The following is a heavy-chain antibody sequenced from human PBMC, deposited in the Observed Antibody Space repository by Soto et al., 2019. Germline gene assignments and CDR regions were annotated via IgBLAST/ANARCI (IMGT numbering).Heavy chain of an antibody. J-gene: IGHJ3*02. CDR1: GYTFTGYY. V-gene: IGHV1-2*04. Sequence: ASVKVSCKASGYTFTGYYMHWVRQAPGQGLEWMGWINPNSGGTNYAQKFQGWVTMTRDTSISTAYMELSRLRSDDTAVYYCARDAMIVSRVGGIDAFDIWGQGTMVTVSS. CDR3: ARDAMIVSRVGGIDAFDI. CDR2: INPNSGGT. D-gene: IGHD3-16*01.